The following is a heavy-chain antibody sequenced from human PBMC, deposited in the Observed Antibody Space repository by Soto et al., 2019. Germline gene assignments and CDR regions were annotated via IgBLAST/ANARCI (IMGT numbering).Heavy chain of an antibody. D-gene: IGHD6-13*01. CDR1: GGSFSGYY. CDR2: INHSGGP. CDR3: ARRGSLKAFDI. V-gene: IGHV4-34*01. J-gene: IGHJ3*02. Sequence: SETLSLTCAADGGSFSGYYWSWIRQFPGKGLEWIGEINHSGGPLYNPSLKSRVTISVDTSKNQFALKVISVTAADTAVYYCARRGSLKAFDIWGQGTKVTVSS.